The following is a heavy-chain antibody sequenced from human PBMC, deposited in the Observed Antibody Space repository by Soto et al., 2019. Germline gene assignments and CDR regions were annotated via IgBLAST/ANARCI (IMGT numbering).Heavy chain of an antibody. Sequence: SVKVSCKASGGTFSSYAISWVRQAPGQGLEWMGGIIPIFGTANYAQKFQGRVTITADESTSTAYMELSSLRSEDTAVYYCARVQPDIVVVVAATGWFDPWGQGTLVTVS. D-gene: IGHD2-15*01. CDR3: ARVQPDIVVVVAATGWFDP. V-gene: IGHV1-69*13. CDR1: GGTFSSYA. CDR2: IIPIFGTA. J-gene: IGHJ5*02.